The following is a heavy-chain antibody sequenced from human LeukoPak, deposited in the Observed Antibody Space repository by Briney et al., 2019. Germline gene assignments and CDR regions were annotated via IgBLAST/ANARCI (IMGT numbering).Heavy chain of an antibody. CDR2: IRYDGSNK. CDR1: GFTFSSYG. D-gene: IGHD3-10*01. Sequence: PGGSLRLSCAASGFTFSSYGMHWVRQAPGKGLEWVAFIRYDGSNKYYADSVKGRFTISRDNSKNTLYLQMNSLRAEDTAVYYCAEVHYCGPRLREGGAFDIWGQGTMVTVSS. V-gene: IGHV3-30*02. J-gene: IGHJ3*02. CDR3: AEVHYCGPRLREGGAFDI.